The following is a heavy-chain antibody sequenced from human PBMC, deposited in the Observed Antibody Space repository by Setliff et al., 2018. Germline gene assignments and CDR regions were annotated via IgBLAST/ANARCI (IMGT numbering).Heavy chain of an antibody. CDR1: GLTLINNG. V-gene: IGHV3-33*06. Sequence: TGGSLRLSCAASGLTLINNGFHWVRQAPGKGLGWVAIIWHDGTNKYYADSVMGRFDISRDSSKNTVYLQMNSLTAEDTAMYYCAKDPKYRGVWPHPAYVDDGGQGALVTVSS. CDR3: AKDPKYRGVWPHPAYVDD. CDR2: IWHDGTNK. J-gene: IGHJ4*02. D-gene: IGHD6-6*01.